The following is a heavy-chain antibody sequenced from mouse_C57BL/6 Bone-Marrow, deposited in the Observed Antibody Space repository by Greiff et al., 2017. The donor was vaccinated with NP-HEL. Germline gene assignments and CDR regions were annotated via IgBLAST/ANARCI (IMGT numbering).Heavy chain of an antibody. CDR2: ILPGSGST. Sequence: QVQLQQSGAELMKPGASVKLSCKATGYTFTGYWIEWVKQRPGHGLEWIGEILPGSGSTNYIEKFKGKATFTADTSSNTAYMQLSSLTTEDSAIYYCARCVGYFDYWGQGTTLTVSS. V-gene: IGHV1-9*01. CDR1: GYTFTGYW. J-gene: IGHJ2*01. CDR3: ARCVGYFDY.